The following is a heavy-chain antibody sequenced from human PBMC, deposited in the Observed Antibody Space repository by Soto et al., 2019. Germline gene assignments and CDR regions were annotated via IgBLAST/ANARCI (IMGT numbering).Heavy chain of an antibody. J-gene: IGHJ6*02. Sequence: GGSLRLSCAASGFTFSTYWMSWVRQAPGKGLEWVANIKEDGSEKYYVDSVEGRFTISRDNAKNSLYLQMTSLRAEDTALYYCAGGWGYFDSSGFPYLYAMDVWGQGTTVTVSS. CDR1: GFTFSTYW. D-gene: IGHD3-22*01. CDR3: AGGWGYFDSSGFPYLYAMDV. V-gene: IGHV3-7*01. CDR2: IKEDGSEK.